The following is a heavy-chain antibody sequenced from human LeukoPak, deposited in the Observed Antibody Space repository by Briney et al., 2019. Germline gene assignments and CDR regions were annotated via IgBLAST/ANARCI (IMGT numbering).Heavy chain of an antibody. J-gene: IGHJ4*02. D-gene: IGHD3-10*01. CDR3: AKDIGGSGSF. Sequence: GRSLRLPCAASGYSFDAYAMHWVRQAPGKGLEWVSSISWNSARVGYADSVKGRFTISRDNAKNSLYLQMDSLRAEDTAFYYCAKDIGGSGSFWGQGTLVTVSS. V-gene: IGHV3-9*01. CDR1: GYSFDAYA. CDR2: ISWNSARV.